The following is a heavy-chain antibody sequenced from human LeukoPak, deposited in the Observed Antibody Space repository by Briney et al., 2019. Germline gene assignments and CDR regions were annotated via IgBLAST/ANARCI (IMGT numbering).Heavy chain of an antibody. Sequence: ETLSLTCAVYGGSFSGYYWSWIRQPPGKGLEWIGEINHSGSTNYNPSLKSRVTISVDTSKNQFSLKLSSVTAADTAVYYCARGLDGDVFDYWGQGTLVTVSS. CDR2: INHSGST. CDR3: ARGLDGDVFDY. J-gene: IGHJ4*02. V-gene: IGHV4-34*01. CDR1: GGSFSGYY. D-gene: IGHD4-17*01.